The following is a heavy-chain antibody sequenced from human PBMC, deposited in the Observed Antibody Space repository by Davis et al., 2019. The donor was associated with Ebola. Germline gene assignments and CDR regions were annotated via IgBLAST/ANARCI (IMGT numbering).Heavy chain of an antibody. D-gene: IGHD3-22*01. V-gene: IGHV3-30-3*01. CDR3: AKARYYYDSSGNFDY. J-gene: IGHJ4*02. Sequence: SLKPPCPASGFTFSSYAMHCVRQAPGPGLEWVAVISYDGSNKYYADSVKGRFTISRDNSKNTLYLQMNSLRAEDTAVYYCAKARYYYDSSGNFDYWGQGTLVTVSS. CDR2: ISYDGSNK. CDR1: GFTFSSYA.